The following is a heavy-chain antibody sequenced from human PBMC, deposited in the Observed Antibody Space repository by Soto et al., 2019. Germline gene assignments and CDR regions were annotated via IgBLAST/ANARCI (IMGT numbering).Heavy chain of an antibody. CDR3: AASNYDYVWGSGDGMDV. CDR1: GYTFTFTSSA. D-gene: IGHD3-16*01. Sequence: GASVKVSCKASGYTFTFTSSAVQWVRQARGQRLEWIGWIVVGSGNTNYAQKFQERVTITRDMSTSTAYMELSSLRSEDTAVYYCAASNYDYVWGSGDGMDVWGQGTTVTVSS. CDR2: IVVGSGNT. J-gene: IGHJ6*02. V-gene: IGHV1-58*01.